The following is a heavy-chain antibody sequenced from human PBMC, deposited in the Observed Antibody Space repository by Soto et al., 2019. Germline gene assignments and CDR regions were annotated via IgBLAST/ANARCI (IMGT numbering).Heavy chain of an antibody. CDR1: GFTFSTYS. CDR2: ISSRSDI. D-gene: IGHD2-2*02. CDR3: AREYTAWPLAYGLDV. Sequence: PGGSLRLSCVGSGFTFSTYSINFVRHAPGKGLEWVSSISSRSDIYYADSVKGRFTISRDNAKNSVSLQMNSLRAEDTAVYYCAREYTAWPLAYGLDVWGQGTTVTVSS. V-gene: IGHV3-21*01. J-gene: IGHJ6*02.